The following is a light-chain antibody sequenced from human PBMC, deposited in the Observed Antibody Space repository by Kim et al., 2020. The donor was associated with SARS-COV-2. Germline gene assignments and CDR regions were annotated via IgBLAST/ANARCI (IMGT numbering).Light chain of an antibody. Sequence: SSELTQDPAVSVALGQTVRITCQGDSLKNYFATWFQQKPGQAPVLVIYGKHNRPSGIPDRFSGSSSGDTASLTITGAQAEDEADYYCNSRDSSDNQFFGGGTQLTVL. CDR1: SLKNYF. V-gene: IGLV3-19*01. CDR2: GKH. J-gene: IGLJ2*01. CDR3: NSRDSSDNQF.